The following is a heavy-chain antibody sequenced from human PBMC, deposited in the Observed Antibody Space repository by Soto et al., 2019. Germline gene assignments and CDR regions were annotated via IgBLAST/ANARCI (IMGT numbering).Heavy chain of an antibody. CDR3: ARHTPAISISDH. V-gene: IGHV4-34*01. Sequence: SETLSLTCAVYGGSFSGYYWTWIRQPPGKGLEWIGEINHSGSSNYNPPLKSRVTISVDTSKNQFSLKLSSVTAADTAVYYCARHTPAISISDHWGQGTLVTVSS. D-gene: IGHD2-15*01. CDR1: GGSFSGYY. J-gene: IGHJ4*02. CDR2: INHSGSS.